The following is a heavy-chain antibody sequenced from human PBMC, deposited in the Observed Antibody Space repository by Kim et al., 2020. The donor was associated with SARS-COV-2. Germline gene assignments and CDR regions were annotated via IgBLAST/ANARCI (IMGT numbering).Heavy chain of an antibody. V-gene: IGHV4-31*03. CDR3: ARDRAYGSISSCRIFDY. CDR2: IYHSGSA. J-gene: IGHJ4*02. D-gene: IGHD2-2*01. Sequence: SETLSLTCTVSGDSISSGGYYWSWIRQHPGKGPEWIGDIYHSGSANYNPSLKSRVTISVDTSTNQFSLNLNSVTAADTAVYYCARDRAYGSISSCRIFDYWGQGILVTVSS. CDR1: GDSISSGGYY.